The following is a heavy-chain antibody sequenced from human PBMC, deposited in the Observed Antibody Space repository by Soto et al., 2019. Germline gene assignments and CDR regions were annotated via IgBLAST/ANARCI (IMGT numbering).Heavy chain of an antibody. CDR2: ISASGTSM. V-gene: IGHV3-23*01. CDR1: GFTLTSFG. D-gene: IGHD6-13*01. CDR3: AKRGDTTSWYWFDP. Sequence: EVQLLDYGGGLVQPGGSLRLCCAASGFTLTSFGMSWVRQAPGKGLEWVSSISASGTSMYYAKSVEGRFTISRDTSKNTLYLQMNSLRAEDTAVYYCAKRGDTTSWYWFDPWGQGTLVTVSS. J-gene: IGHJ5*02.